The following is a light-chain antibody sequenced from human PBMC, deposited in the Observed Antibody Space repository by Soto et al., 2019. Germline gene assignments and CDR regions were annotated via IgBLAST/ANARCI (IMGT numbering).Light chain of an antibody. CDR3: CSYAGNSYV. J-gene: IGLJ1*01. CDR1: SSDVGGYNY. V-gene: IGLV2-11*01. Sequence: LTQPRSVSGSPGQSVTISCTGTSSDVGGYNYVSWYQQHPGEAPKLMIYDVSKRPSGVPDRFSGSKSGNTASLTISGLQAEDEADYYCCSYAGNSYVFGTGTKVTV. CDR2: DVS.